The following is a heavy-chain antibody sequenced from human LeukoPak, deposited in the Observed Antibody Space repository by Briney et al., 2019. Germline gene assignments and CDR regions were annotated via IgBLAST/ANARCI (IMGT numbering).Heavy chain of an antibody. V-gene: IGHV3-66*01. D-gene: IGHD5-12*01. CDR1: XFTXXSYG. Sequence: XXXAXXFTXXSYGMSWVRQALGKGLEGVSLIYSGGSTYYADSVKGRFTISRDXSKNTLYLKMNSMRAEDTAVYYCXXGPSGYHNTGGQGTLVTVSS. J-gene: IGHJ4*02. CDR2: IYSGGST. CDR3: XXGPSGYHNT.